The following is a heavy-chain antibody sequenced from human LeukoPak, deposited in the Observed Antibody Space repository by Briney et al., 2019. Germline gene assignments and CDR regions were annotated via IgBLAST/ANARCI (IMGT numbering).Heavy chain of an antibody. CDR1: GFTVSSNY. Sequence: GGSLRLSCAASGFTVSSNYMSWVRQAPGKGLEWVSVIYSGGSTYYADSVKGRFTISRDNSKNTLYLQMNSLRAEDTAVYYCARPVHYYDSSGFDYWGQGTLVTVSS. CDR3: ARPVHYYDSSGFDY. D-gene: IGHD3-22*01. J-gene: IGHJ4*02. V-gene: IGHV3-53*01. CDR2: IYSGGST.